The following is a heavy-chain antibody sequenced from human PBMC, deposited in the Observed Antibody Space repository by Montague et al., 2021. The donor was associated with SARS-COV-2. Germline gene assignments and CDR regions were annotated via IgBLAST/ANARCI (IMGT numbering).Heavy chain of an antibody. CDR3: ARLGDGVVPSPILGVGPYYSYYYMDV. J-gene: IGHJ6*03. V-gene: IGHV4-34*01. Sequence: SETLSLTCAVHGGSFSTYSRNWIRQPPGKGLGWIGEIHHGGSTNYNPSLKSRVTISADTSKNQFSLKLTSVAAADTAVYYCARLGDGVVPSPILGVGPYYSYYYMDVWGKGTTVTVSS. CDR1: GGSFSTYS. D-gene: IGHD3-10*01. CDR2: IHHGGST.